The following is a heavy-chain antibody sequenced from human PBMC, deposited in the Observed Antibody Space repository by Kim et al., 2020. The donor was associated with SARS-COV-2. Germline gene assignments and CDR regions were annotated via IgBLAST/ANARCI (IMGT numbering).Heavy chain of an antibody. D-gene: IGHD2-15*01. CDR1: GGSFSGNY. J-gene: IGHJ6*01. CDR2: INHSGST. Sequence: SETLSLTCAVYGGSFSGNYWSWVRQPPGKGLGWIGEINHSGSTNYNPSLKSRVTISVDTSKNQFSLKLSPVTAADTAVYYCARVKRSGSSSWARYYYYG. V-gene: IGHV4-34*01. CDR3: ARVKRSGSSSWARYYYYG.